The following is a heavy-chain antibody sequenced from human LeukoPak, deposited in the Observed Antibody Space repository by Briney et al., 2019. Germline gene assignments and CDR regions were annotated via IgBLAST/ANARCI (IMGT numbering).Heavy chain of an antibody. Sequence: GGSLRLSCAASGFSFSRYGMHWVRQAPGKGLEWVAFIRYDGGNKYYADSVKGRFTMSRDNAKNSLYLQVNSLRAEDTAVYYCARGSRLGVVERGAFDIWGQGTMVTVSS. V-gene: IGHV3-30*02. J-gene: IGHJ3*02. CDR2: IRYDGGNK. CDR3: ARGSRLGVVERGAFDI. CDR1: GFSFSRYG. D-gene: IGHD3-3*01.